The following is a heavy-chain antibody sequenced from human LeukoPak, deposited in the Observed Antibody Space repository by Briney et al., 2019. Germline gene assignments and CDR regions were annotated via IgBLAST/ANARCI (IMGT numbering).Heavy chain of an antibody. Sequence: AGSLRLSCAASGFTFSSYSMNWVRQAPGKVLEWVSSISSSSSYIYYADSVKGRFTISRDNAKNSLYLQMNSLRAEDTAVYYCARLPGYYYGSGSYFTDWGQGTLVTVSS. J-gene: IGHJ4*02. CDR1: GFTFSSYS. CDR2: ISSSSSYI. D-gene: IGHD3-10*01. V-gene: IGHV3-21*01. CDR3: ARLPGYYYGSGSYFTD.